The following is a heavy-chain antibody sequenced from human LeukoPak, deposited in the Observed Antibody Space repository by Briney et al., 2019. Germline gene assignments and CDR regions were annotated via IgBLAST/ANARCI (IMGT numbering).Heavy chain of an antibody. Sequence: PGPSLTLSCSPSGFTVSTDWMHSVRQAAGKGLVWVSGMNSDGSRTSYADSVKGRFTISRDNAKNTMYLPMNSLRAEDTAVYYCERGGFPVHYYYMDVWGKGTTVTISS. CDR1: GFTVSTDW. V-gene: IGHV3-74*01. CDR3: ERGGFPVHYYYMDV. CDR2: MNSDGSRT. D-gene: IGHD5-12*01. J-gene: IGHJ6*03.